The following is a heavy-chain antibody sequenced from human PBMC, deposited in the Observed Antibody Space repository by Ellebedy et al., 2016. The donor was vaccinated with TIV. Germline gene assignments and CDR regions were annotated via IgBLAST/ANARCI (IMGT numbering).Heavy chain of an antibody. CDR2: INPASGNS. CDR3: ARGDNYYYDSSGYYYNY. D-gene: IGHD3-22*01. CDR1: GYTFTSYF. Sequence: ASVKVSCKASGYTFTSYFLYWVRQAPGQGLEWMGMINPASGNSNYAQKFQGRVAMTRVTSTNTVYMELSSLRSEDTAVYYCARGDNYYYDSSGYYYNYWGQGTLVTVSS. V-gene: IGHV1-46*01. J-gene: IGHJ4*02.